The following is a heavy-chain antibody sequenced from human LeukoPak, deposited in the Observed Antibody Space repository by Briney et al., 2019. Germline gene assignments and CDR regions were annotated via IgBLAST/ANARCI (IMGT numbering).Heavy chain of an antibody. CDR3: ARYGSGSYYYYYGMDV. D-gene: IGHD3-10*01. CDR2: ISSSSSYI. V-gene: IGHV3-21*05. CDR1: GFIFSTYK. J-gene: IGHJ6*02. Sequence: GGSLRLSCTASGFIFSTYKMTWVRQAPGKGQEWVSDISSSSSYIYYADSVKGRFTISRDNAKNSLYLQMNSLRAEDTAVYYCARYGSGSYYYYYGMDVWGQGTTVTVSS.